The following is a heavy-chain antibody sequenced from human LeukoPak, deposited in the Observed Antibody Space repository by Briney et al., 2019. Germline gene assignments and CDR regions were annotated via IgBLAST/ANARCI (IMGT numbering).Heavy chain of an antibody. D-gene: IGHD3-10*01. CDR1: GGSISTYY. CDR3: ARSYGSGNYFDY. Sequence: SETLSLTCTVSGGSISTYYWSWIRQPPGKGLEWIGYIYYSGSAKYNPSLKSRVTISVDTSKNQYSLKLSSVTAADTAVYYCARSYGSGNYFDYWGQGILVTVSS. V-gene: IGHV4-59*01. J-gene: IGHJ4*02. CDR2: IYYSGSA.